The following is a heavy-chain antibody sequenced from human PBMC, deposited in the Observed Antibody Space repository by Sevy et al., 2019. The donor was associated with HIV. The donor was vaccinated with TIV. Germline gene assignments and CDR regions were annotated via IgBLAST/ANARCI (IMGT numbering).Heavy chain of an antibody. V-gene: IGHV3-33*01. CDR3: ARGLAALPGYYYGMDV. Sequence: GGSLRLSCAASGFTFSSYGMHWVRQAPAKGLEWVAVIWYDGSNKYYADSVKDRVTISRDNSKNTLFLQMNSLRDEDTAVYYCARGLAALPGYYYGMDVWGQGTTVTVSS. D-gene: IGHD6-6*01. CDR2: IWYDGSNK. CDR1: GFTFSSYG. J-gene: IGHJ6*02.